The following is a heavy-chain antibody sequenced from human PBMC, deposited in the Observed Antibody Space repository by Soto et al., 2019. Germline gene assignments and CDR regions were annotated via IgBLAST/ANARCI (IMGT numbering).Heavy chain of an antibody. J-gene: IGHJ6*02. V-gene: IGHV3-11*01. CDR3: VRVGSGHPLYYYYGVDV. D-gene: IGHD3-3*01. CDR1: GFTFSDFY. CDR2: ISSRGTTM. Sequence: PGGSLRLSCAASGFTFSDFYMSWIRQAPGKGLEWVSYISSRGTTMYYADSVKGRFTISRDNAKKSLFLQMNSLRAEDTAVYYCVRVGSGHPLYYYYGVDVWGQGTTVTVSS.